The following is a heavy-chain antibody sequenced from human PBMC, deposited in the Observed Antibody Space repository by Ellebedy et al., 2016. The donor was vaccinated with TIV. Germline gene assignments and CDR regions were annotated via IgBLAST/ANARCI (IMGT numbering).Heavy chain of an antibody. Sequence: GESLKISCVASGFSFGRYDMNWVRQAPGKGLEWISYISSISHTIFYADSVKGRFAVFRENAKNSLDLQMKNLRVEDTAVYFRARGPPYGSEKFYGMDVWGQGTTVTVSS. V-gene: IGHV3-48*01. J-gene: IGHJ6*02. CDR3: ARGPPYGSEKFYGMDV. D-gene: IGHD3-10*01. CDR1: GFSFGRYD. CDR2: ISSISHTI.